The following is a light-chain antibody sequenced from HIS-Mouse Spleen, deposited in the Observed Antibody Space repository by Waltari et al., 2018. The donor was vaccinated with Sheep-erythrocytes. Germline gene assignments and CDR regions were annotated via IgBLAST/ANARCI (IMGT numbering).Light chain of an antibody. J-gene: IGLJ2*01. CDR2: EDS. CDR3: YSTDSSGNHSV. Sequence: SYELTQPPSVSVSPGQTARITCSGDALPKKYAYWYQQKSGQAPVLGISEDSKRPSGIPGRFSGSSSGTMATLTISGAQVEDEADYYCYSTDSSGNHSVFGGGTKLTVL. CDR1: ALPKKY. V-gene: IGLV3-10*01.